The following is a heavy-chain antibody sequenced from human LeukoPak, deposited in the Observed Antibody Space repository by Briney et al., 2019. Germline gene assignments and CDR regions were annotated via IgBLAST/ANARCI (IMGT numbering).Heavy chain of an antibody. CDR3: AKAGGDCTSSSCYSDWFNP. V-gene: IGHV3-33*06. CDR2: IWFDGSKI. J-gene: IGHJ5*02. CDR1: GLTLSNSG. Sequence: GSLRLSCAASGLTLSNSGMHWVRQAPGKGLEWVAVIWFDGSKIYYADSVKGRFTISRDISKNTLFLQMSNVRAEDTAVYYCAKAGGDCTSSSCYSDWFNPWGQGTLVTVSS. D-gene: IGHD2-2*02.